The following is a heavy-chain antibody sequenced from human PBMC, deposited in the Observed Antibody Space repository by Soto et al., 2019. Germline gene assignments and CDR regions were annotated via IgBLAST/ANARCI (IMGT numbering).Heavy chain of an antibody. Sequence: SETLSLTCVVSGASMSSSDCWTWVRQPPGKGLEWIGEICHSGKTNYNPSLKSRVTIPLDESKNQFSLKLSSVTAADTAVYYCARVIGSSQWPMRSGAFDVWGQGTKVTVSS. CDR1: GASMSSSDC. CDR3: ARVIGSSQWPMRSGAFDV. CDR2: ICHSGKT. V-gene: IGHV4-4*02. J-gene: IGHJ3*01. D-gene: IGHD6-19*01.